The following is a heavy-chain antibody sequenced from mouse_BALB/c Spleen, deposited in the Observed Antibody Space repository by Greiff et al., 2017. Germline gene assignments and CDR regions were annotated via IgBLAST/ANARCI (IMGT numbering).Heavy chain of an antibody. CDR2: ISSCGGST. V-gene: IGHV5-12-1*01. Sequence: EVKLMESGGGLVKPGGSLTLSCAASGFAFSSYYMSWVRQTPEQRLEWVAYISSCGGSTYYPDTVKSRFTISRDTAKNTLYLQMNSLKSEDTARYYCERHGGGGYYVFDYGGQGTTLTVSS. J-gene: IGHJ2*01. CDR3: ERHGGGGYYVFDY. D-gene: IGHD2-3*01. CDR1: GFAFSSYY.